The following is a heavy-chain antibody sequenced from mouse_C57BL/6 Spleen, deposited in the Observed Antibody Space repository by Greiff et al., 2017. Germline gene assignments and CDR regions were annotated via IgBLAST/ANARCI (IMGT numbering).Heavy chain of an antibody. CDR1: GYTFTDYE. V-gene: IGHV1-15*01. J-gene: IGHJ4*01. Sequence: VQLQESGAELVRPGASVTLSCKASGYTFTDYEMHWVKQTPVHGLEWIGAIDPETGGTAYNQKFKGKAILTADKSSSTAYMERRSLTSEDSAVYYCTRIGITLDYWGQGTSVTVSS. CDR2: IDPETGGT. CDR3: TRIGITLDY. D-gene: IGHD2-4*01.